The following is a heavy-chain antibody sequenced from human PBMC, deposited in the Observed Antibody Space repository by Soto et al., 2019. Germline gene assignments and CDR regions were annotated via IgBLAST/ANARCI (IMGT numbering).Heavy chain of an antibody. Sequence: SETLSLTCTVSGHSIADSYCSWIRQSPGKRLEWIGYISFSGTTDYNPSLKSRVTMSVDTSKNQFSLKLSSVTAADTAVYYCARSRRRAITMIVVVHFDYWGQGTLVTVSS. V-gene: IGHV4-59*12. J-gene: IGHJ4*02. CDR2: ISFSGTT. D-gene: IGHD3-22*01. CDR1: GHSIADSY. CDR3: ARSRRRAITMIVVVHFDY.